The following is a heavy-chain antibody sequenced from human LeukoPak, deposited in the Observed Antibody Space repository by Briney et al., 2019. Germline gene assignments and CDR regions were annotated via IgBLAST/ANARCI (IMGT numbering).Heavy chain of an antibody. Sequence: ASVKVSCKASGYTFTGYYMHWVRQAPGQGLEWMGRINPNSGGTNYAQKFQGRVTMTRDTSISTAYMELSSLRSEDTAVYYCAAVVEMATIWGFDYWGQGTLVTVSS. CDR2: INPNSGGT. J-gene: IGHJ4*02. CDR1: GYTFTGYY. V-gene: IGHV1-2*06. CDR3: AAVVEMATIWGFDY. D-gene: IGHD5-24*01.